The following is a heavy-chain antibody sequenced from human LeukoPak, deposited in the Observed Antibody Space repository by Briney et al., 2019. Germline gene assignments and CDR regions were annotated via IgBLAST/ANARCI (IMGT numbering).Heavy chain of an antibody. D-gene: IGHD1-1*01. CDR1: GYTFTSYY. CDR2: INPSGGST. J-gene: IGHJ6*03. V-gene: IGHV1-46*01. Sequence: ASVKVSCKASGYTFTSYYLYWVRQAPGQGLEWMGLINPSGGSTRYAQKFQGRVTMTTDTYTNTAYMELRSLRSDDTAVYYCARDKQLDWAHYYYYYMDVWGKGTTVTVSS. CDR3: ARDKQLDWAHYYYYYMDV.